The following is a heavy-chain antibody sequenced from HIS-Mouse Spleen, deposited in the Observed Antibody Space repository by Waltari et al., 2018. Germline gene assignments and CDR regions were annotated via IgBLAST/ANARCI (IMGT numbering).Heavy chain of an antibody. V-gene: IGHV4-39*07. J-gene: IGHJ3*02. CDR2: IYYSGST. D-gene: IGHD3-3*01. CDR3: ARAPTGFLEWFDAFDI. Sequence: QLQLQESGPGLVKPSETLSLTCTVSGGSISSSSYYWGWIRQPPGKGLEWIVRIYYSGSTSYNPSLKNRVTISVDTSKNQFSLKLSSVTAADTAVYYCARAPTGFLEWFDAFDIWGQGTMVTVSS. CDR1: GGSISSSSYY.